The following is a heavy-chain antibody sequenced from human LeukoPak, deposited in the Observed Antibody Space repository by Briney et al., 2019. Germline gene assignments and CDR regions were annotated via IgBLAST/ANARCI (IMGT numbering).Heavy chain of an antibody. CDR1: GYTLTELS. D-gene: IGHD4-11*01. CDR2: FDPEDGET. Sequence: ASVKVSCKVSGYTLTELSMHWVRQTPGKGLEWMGGFDPEDGETIYAQEFQGRVTMTEDTSTDTAYMELSSLRSEDTAVYYCATLSNDAFDIWGQGTMVTVSS. J-gene: IGHJ3*02. CDR3: ATLSNDAFDI. V-gene: IGHV1-24*01.